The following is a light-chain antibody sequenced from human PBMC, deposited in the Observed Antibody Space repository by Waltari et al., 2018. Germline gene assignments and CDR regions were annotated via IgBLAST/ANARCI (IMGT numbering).Light chain of an antibody. CDR1: QSVSSTY. CDR3: QQYVSSPLT. Sequence: EIVLTQSPGTLSLSPGERATLSCRTSQSVSSTYIAWYQQKPGQTPRLLIYGASNRATRIPDRFSVSGSGTDFTLTISRLEPEDSAVYYCQQYVSSPLTFGGGTKVEIK. J-gene: IGKJ4*01. V-gene: IGKV3-20*01. CDR2: GAS.